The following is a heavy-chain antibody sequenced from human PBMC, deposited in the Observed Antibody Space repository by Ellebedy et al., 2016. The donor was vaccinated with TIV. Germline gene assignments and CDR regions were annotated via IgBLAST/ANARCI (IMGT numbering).Heavy chain of an antibody. Sequence: GESLKISCAASGFRVSSTYISWVRQAPGKGLEWVSVIYGSGTTFYADSGKGRFTVSRDNSKNTSFLQMNSLRGEDTAVYYCAILYDYGGEGDYWGQGTLVTVSS. V-gene: IGHV3-53*01. D-gene: IGHD4-23*01. CDR1: GFRVSSTY. CDR3: AILYDYGGEGDY. J-gene: IGHJ4*02. CDR2: IYGSGTT.